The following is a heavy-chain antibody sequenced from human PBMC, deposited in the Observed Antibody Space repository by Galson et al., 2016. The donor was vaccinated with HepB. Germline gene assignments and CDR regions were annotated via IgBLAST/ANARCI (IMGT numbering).Heavy chain of an antibody. V-gene: IGHV3-74*01. CDR1: GLDFRRYW. CDR3: TRETRWYFDL. J-gene: IGHJ2*01. CDR2: INADGTAT. Sequence: SLRLSCAVSGLDFRRYWMHWVRQTPGKGLVWVSRINADGTATGYADSVKDRFTISRDDAKNTLYLQMNTLRVEDTAVYYCTRETRWYFDLWGRGTLLTVSS.